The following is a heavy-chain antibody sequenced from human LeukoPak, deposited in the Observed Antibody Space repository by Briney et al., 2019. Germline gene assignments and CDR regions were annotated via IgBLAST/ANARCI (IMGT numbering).Heavy chain of an antibody. CDR2: ISSSSSYI. CDR3: ARDARDCSSTSCYTGDAFDI. Sequence: GGSLRLSCAASGFTFSSYSMNWVRQAPGKGLEWVSSISSSSSYIYYADSVKGRFTISRDNAKNSLYLQMNSLRAEDTAVYYCARDARDCSSTSCYTGDAFDIWGQGTMVTVSS. J-gene: IGHJ3*02. D-gene: IGHD2-2*02. V-gene: IGHV3-21*01. CDR1: GFTFSSYS.